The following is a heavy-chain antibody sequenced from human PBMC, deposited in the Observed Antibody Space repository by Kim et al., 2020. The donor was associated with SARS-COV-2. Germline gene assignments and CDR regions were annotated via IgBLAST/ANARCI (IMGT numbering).Heavy chain of an antibody. D-gene: IGHD6-19*01. CDR2: INPNSGGT. CDR3: ARLTAVAGYYFDY. J-gene: IGHJ4*02. Sequence: ASVKVSCKASGYTFTGYYMHWVRQAPGQGLEWMGWINPNSGGTNYAQKFQGRVTMTRDTSISTAYMELSRLRSDDTAVYYCARLTAVAGYYFDYWGQGTLVTVSS. V-gene: IGHV1-2*02. CDR1: GYTFTGYY.